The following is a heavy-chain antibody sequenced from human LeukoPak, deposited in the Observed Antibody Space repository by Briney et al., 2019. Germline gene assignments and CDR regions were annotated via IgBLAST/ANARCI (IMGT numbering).Heavy chain of an antibody. D-gene: IGHD6-13*01. V-gene: IGHV4-59*11. CDR3: ARDYNPGYSSSWYWDNWFDP. Sequence: PSETLSLTCTVSGGSISSHYWSWIRQPPGKGLEWIGYIYYSGSTNYNPSLKGRVTISVDTSKNQFSLKLSSVTAADTAVYYCARDYNPGYSSSWYWDNWFDPWGQGTPVTVSS. CDR2: IYYSGST. CDR1: GGSISSHY. J-gene: IGHJ5*02.